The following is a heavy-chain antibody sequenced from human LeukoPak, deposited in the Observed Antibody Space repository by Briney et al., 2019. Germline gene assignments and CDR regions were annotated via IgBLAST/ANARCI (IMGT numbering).Heavy chain of an antibody. J-gene: IGHJ2*01. V-gene: IGHV4-61*01. CDR3: AKDQGYWYFDL. CDR2: IGNSGST. Sequence: SETLSLTCAVSGGSISSSNWWTWIRQAPGKGLEWIGYIGNSGSTSYNPYLKSRVTISVDTSKNQLSLKLSSVTAADAAVYYCAKDQGYWYFDLWGRGTLLTVSS. CDR1: GGSISSSNW.